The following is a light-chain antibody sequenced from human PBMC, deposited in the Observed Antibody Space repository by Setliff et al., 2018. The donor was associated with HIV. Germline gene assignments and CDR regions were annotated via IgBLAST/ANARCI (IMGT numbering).Light chain of an antibody. CDR3: CSYAGSSTWV. CDR2: EVT. Sequence: QSALTQPASVSGSPGQSIAISCTGTSSDVGTYNLVSWYQHHPGKAPKVLIYEVTKRPSGVSNRFSGSKSGNTASLTISGLQAEDEADYYCCSYAGSSTWVFGTGTKVTVL. CDR1: SSDVGTYNL. V-gene: IGLV2-23*02. J-gene: IGLJ1*01.